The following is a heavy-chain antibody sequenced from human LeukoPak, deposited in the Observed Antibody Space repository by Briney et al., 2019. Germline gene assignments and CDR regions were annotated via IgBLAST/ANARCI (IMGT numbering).Heavy chain of an antibody. J-gene: IGHJ4*02. D-gene: IGHD6-19*01. CDR1: GFSFDEYA. CDR3: ARDPPFGSGWSQNHFDY. Sequence: GGSLRLSCAPSGFSFDEYAMHWVRQAPGKGLEWVAFIAYDGGNIHYADSVKGRFTISRDNSRNTLYLQMNTLRPEDTAVYYCARDPPFGSGWSQNHFDYWGQGTLVTVSS. CDR2: IAYDGGNI. V-gene: IGHV3-30*04.